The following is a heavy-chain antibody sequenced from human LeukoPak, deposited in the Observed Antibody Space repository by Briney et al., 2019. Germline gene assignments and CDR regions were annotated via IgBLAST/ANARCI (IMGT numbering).Heavy chain of an antibody. D-gene: IGHD2-8*01. CDR2: IRYDGSNK. V-gene: IGHV3-30*02. Sequence: GGSLRLCCAASGFTLSSYGVHWVRQAPGKGLEWVPFIRYDGSNKYYADSVKGRFTISRDNSKNTLYLQMNSLRAEDTVVHYGATDLACPNRVCWEAFDMRGQGTMLPVSS. CDR3: ATDLACPNRVCWEAFDM. J-gene: IGHJ3*02. CDR1: GFTLSSYG.